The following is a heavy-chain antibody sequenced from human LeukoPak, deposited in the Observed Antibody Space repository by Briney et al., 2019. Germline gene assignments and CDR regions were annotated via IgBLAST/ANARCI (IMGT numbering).Heavy chain of an antibody. D-gene: IGHD6-13*01. Sequence: GASVKVSCKASGYTFTGYYMHWVRQAPGQGLEWMGWINPNSGGTNYAQKLQGRVTMTTDTSTSTAYMELRSLRSDDTAVYYCARGVAAAGNALARMDVWGQGTTVTVSS. CDR2: INPNSGGT. V-gene: IGHV1-2*02. CDR3: ARGVAAAGNALARMDV. CDR1: GYTFTGYY. J-gene: IGHJ6*02.